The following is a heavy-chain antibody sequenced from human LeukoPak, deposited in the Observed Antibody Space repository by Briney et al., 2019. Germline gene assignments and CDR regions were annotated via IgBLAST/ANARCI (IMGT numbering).Heavy chain of an antibody. D-gene: IGHD5-18*01. Sequence: SETLSLTCAVYGGSFSGYYWSWIRQPPGKGLEWIGEINHSGSTNYNPSLKSRVTISVDTSKNQFSLKLSSVTAADTAVYYCARGRGYSYGPDYWGQGTLATVSS. V-gene: IGHV4-34*01. J-gene: IGHJ4*02. CDR3: ARGRGYSYGPDY. CDR1: GGSFSGYY. CDR2: INHSGST.